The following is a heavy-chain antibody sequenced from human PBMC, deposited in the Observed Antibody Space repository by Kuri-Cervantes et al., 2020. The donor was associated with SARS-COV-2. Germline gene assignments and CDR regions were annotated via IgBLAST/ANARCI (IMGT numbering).Heavy chain of an antibody. CDR2: INPSGGST. V-gene: IGHV1-46*01. J-gene: IGHJ3*01. D-gene: IGHD3-22*01. Sequence: ASVKVSCKASGYTFTSYYMHWVRQAPGQGLEWMGIINPSGGSTSYAQKFQGRVTMTRDTSTSTVYMELSSLRSEDTAVYYCTSHHYDSNVSPVFDVWGQGTMVTVSS. CDR3: TSHHYDSNVSPVFDV. CDR1: GYTFTSYY.